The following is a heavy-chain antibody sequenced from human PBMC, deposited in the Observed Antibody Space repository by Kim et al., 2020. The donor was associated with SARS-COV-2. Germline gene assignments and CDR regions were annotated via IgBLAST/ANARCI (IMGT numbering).Heavy chain of an antibody. CDR2: ILPLFGVP. D-gene: IGHD2-21*02. CDR1: GGAINNYA. CDR3: AGLTYCDGDCDPHLDS. V-gene: IGHV1-69*13. J-gene: IGHJ4*02. Sequence: SVKVSCKASGGAINNYAINWVRQAPGQGLEWVGGILPLFGVPNDGQRFQDSVTFTADEYTNTAAMELSSLRSDDTAVYFCAGLTYCDGDCDPHLDSWGQGTLVIVSS.